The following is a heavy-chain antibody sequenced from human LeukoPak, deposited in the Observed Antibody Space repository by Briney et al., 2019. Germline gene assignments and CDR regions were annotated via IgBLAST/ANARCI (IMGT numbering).Heavy chain of an antibody. J-gene: IGHJ4*02. CDR2: ISTDGGST. V-gene: IGHV3-64*01. CDR3: ARGKGYCSGGRCYYFDY. Sequence: GGSLRLSCAASGFTFSSYAMHWVRQAPGKGLEYVSGISTDGGSTYYANSVKGRFTISRDNSKNTLYLQMGTLRAEDMAVYYCARGKGYCSGGRCYYFDYWGQGTLVTVSS. D-gene: IGHD2-15*01. CDR1: GFTFSSYA.